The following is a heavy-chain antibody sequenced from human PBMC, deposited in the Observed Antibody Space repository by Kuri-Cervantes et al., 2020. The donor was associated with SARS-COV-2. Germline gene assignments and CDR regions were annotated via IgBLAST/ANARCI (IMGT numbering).Heavy chain of an antibody. CDR2: VYSGGST. D-gene: IGHD3-3*01. CDR1: GFTVSSNY. V-gene: IGHV3-53*04. Sequence: GESLKISCAASGFTVSSNYMSWVRQAPGKGLEWVSVVYSGGSTYYADSVKGRFTISRHNSENTLYLQMNSLRAEDTAVYYCAADFWSGIWGQGTLVTVSS. CDR3: AADFWSGI. J-gene: IGHJ4*02.